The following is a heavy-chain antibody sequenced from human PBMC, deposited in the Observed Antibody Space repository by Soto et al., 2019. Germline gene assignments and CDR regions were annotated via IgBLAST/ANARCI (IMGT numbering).Heavy chain of an antibody. CDR1: GFTFDDYV. V-gene: IGHV3-9*01. CDR2: ISWDSGSI. J-gene: IGHJ2*01. Sequence: EVQLVESGGGLVRPGRSLRLSCAASGFTFDDYVMHWVRQAPGKGLEWVSSISWDSGSIDYADSVKGRFTISRDNAKNSLHLKMNSLRTEDTAFYYCAKDRGWGGAPGTLWDFDLWGRGTLVTVSS. D-gene: IGHD6-13*01. CDR3: AKDRGWGGAPGTLWDFDL.